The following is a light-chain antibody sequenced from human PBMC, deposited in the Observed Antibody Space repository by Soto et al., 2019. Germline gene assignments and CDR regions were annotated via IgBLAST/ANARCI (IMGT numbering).Light chain of an antibody. CDR3: QQYNNWPPMT. V-gene: IGKV3-15*01. CDR2: GAS. CDR1: QSVSGN. J-gene: IGKJ3*01. Sequence: EIVMTQSPATLSVSPGERATLSCRASQSVSGNLDWYQKKPGQAPRLLIYGASTRATGNPARFSGSGSGTEFTLTISSLQSEDFAVYYCQQYNNWPPMTFGPGTKVDIK.